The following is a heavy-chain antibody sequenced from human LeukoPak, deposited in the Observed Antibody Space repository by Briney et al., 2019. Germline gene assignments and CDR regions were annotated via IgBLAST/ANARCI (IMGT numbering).Heavy chain of an antibody. V-gene: IGHV1-18*01. Sequence: ASVKVSCKASGYTFTSYGFSWVRQAPGQGLEWMGWISAYNGNTNYAQKLQGRVTMTTDTSTSTAYMELSSLRSEDTAVYYCAREPSYGDFLPEYFQHWGQGTLVTVSS. CDR2: ISAYNGNT. J-gene: IGHJ1*01. CDR3: AREPSYGDFLPEYFQH. CDR1: GYTFTSYG. D-gene: IGHD4-17*01.